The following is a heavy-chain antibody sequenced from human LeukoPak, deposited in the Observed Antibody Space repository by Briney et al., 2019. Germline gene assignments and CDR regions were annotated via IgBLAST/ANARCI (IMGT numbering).Heavy chain of an antibody. CDR2: INSDGSST. D-gene: IGHD3-3*01. J-gene: IGHJ4*02. V-gene: IGHV3-74*01. Sequence: GGSLRLSCAASGFTFSSYWMHWVRQAPGKGLVWVSRINSDGSSTSYADSVKGRFTISRDNAKNTLYLQMNSLRAEDTAVYYCRVDFWSGYPDYWGQGTLVTVSS. CDR3: RVDFWSGYPDY. CDR1: GFTFSSYW.